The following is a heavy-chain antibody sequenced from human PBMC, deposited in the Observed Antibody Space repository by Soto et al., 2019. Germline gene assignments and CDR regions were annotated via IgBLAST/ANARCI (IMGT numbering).Heavy chain of an antibody. CDR1: GFTFSSYG. CDR2: ISYDGSNK. Sequence: GGSLRLSCAASGFTFSSYGMHWVRQAPGKGLEWVAVISYDGSNKYYADSVKGRFTTSRDNSKNTLYLQMNSLRAEDTAVYYCAKGGTEYSNYVYYYYGMDVWGQGTTVNVSS. D-gene: IGHD4-4*01. J-gene: IGHJ6*02. CDR3: AKGGTEYSNYVYYYYGMDV. V-gene: IGHV3-30*18.